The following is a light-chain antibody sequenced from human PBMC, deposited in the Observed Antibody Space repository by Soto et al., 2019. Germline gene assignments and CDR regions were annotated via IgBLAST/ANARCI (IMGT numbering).Light chain of an antibody. CDR1: SSDVGGYKH. CDR3: SSYTTGSTL. Sequence: QSALTQPASVSGSPGQTITISCTGTSSDVGGYKHVSWYQQHPGKVPKLMIYDVNNRPSGVSNRFSGSKSGNTASLTISGLQPEDEADYYCSSYTTGSTLFGTGTKVTVL. J-gene: IGLJ1*01. CDR2: DVN. V-gene: IGLV2-14*01.